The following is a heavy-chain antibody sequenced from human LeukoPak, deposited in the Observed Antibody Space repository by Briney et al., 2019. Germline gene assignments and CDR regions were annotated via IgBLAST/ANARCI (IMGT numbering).Heavy chain of an antibody. V-gene: IGHV3-74*01. CDR3: ARDILGPWFYY. CDR1: GFTFSNNW. Sequence: PGGSLRLSCAASGFTFSNNWIHWVRQAPGKGLVWVSSINSDGSSTSYADSVKGRFTISRDNAKNSLYLQMNSLRDEDTAVYYCARDILGPWFYYWGQGTLVTVSS. CDR2: INSDGSST. J-gene: IGHJ4*02. D-gene: IGHD3-9*01.